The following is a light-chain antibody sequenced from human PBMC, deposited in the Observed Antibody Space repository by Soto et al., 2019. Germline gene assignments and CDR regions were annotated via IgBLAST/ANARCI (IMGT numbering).Light chain of an antibody. J-gene: IGKJ2*01. V-gene: IGKV3-20*01. CDR1: QSVSSSY. Sequence: EIVLTQSPGTLSLSPGERATLSCRASQSVSSSYLAWYQQKPGQAPRLLIYGASSRATGIPDRFSGSGSGTDFPLTISRLEPEDFAVYFCQRYGGTSPPYTFGQGTKLEIK. CDR3: QRYGGTSPPYT. CDR2: GAS.